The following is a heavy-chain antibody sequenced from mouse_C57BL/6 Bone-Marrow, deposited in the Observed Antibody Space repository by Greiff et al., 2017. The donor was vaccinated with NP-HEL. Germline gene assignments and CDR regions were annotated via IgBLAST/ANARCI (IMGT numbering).Heavy chain of an antibody. CDR2: LWSDGST. V-gene: IGHV2-6-1*01. Sequence: VKLQESGPGLVAPSQSLSITCTVSGFSLTSYGVHWVRQPPGKGLEWLVVLWSDGSTTYNSALKSRLSISKDNSKSQVFLKMNSLQTDDTAMYYCARHGDYYGSSLSWYFDVWGTGTTVTVSS. D-gene: IGHD1-1*01. CDR1: GFSLTSYG. CDR3: ARHGDYYGSSLSWYFDV. J-gene: IGHJ1*03.